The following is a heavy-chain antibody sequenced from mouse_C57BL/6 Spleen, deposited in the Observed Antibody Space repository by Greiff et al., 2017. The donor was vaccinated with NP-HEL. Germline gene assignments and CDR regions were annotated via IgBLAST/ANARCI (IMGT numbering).Heavy chain of an antibody. V-gene: IGHV5-17*03. CDR3: ARHGTTVVGGYFDV. J-gene: IGHJ1*03. CDR1: GFTFSDYG. Sequence: EVQLVESGGGLVKPGGSLKLSCAASGFTFSDYGMHWVRQAPEKGLEWVAYISSGSSTIYYADTVKGRFTISRDNAKNTLFLQMSSLKSEDTAMYYCARHGTTVVGGYFDVWGTGTTVTVSS. CDR2: ISSGSSTI. D-gene: IGHD1-1*01.